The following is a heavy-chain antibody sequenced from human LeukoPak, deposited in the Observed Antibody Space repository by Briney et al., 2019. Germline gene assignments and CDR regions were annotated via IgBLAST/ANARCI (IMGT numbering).Heavy chain of an antibody. D-gene: IGHD6-6*01. CDR2: IYYSGST. V-gene: IGHV4-59*01. Sequence: SETLSLTCTVSGGSINSYYWSWIRQPPGKGLEWIAYIYYSGSTNYNPSLKSRVTISVDTSKNQFSLKLSSVTAADTAVYYCARYSSSSVSYFDYWGQGTLVTVSS. CDR3: ARYSSSSVSYFDY. J-gene: IGHJ4*02. CDR1: GGSINSYY.